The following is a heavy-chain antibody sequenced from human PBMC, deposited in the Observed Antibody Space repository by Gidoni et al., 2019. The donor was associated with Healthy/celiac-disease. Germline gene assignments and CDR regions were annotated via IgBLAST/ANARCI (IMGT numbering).Heavy chain of an antibody. Sequence: QVQLQQWGAGLLKPSETLSLTCAVYGGSFSGYYWSWIRQPPGKGLEWIGEINHSGSTNYNPSLKSRVTISVDTSKNQFSLKLSSVTAADTAVYYCARTRYSSSWYRFDYWGQGTLVTVSS. CDR3: ARTRYSSSWYRFDY. V-gene: IGHV4-34*01. CDR2: INHSGST. D-gene: IGHD6-13*01. J-gene: IGHJ4*02. CDR1: GGSFSGYY.